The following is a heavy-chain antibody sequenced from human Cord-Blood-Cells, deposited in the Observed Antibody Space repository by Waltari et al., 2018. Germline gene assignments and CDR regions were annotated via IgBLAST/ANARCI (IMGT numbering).Heavy chain of an antibody. CDR2: ISGSGGST. D-gene: IGHD7-27*01. J-gene: IGHJ3*02. CDR3: AKCRLGKGGLTDI. CDR1: GFTFSSYA. V-gene: IGHV3-23*01. Sequence: EVQLLESGGGLVQPGGSLRLYCAASGFTFSSYAMSWVRPAPGKGLEWVSAISGSGGSTYYADSVKGRFTISRDNSKNTLYLQMNSLRAEDTAVYYCAKCRLGKGGLTDIWGQGTMVTVSS.